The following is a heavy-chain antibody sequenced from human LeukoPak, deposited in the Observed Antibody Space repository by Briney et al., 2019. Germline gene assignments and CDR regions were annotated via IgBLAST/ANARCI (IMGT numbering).Heavy chain of an antibody. CDR3: ARASLRRGYFDY. CDR1: GGFLSSGEYC. J-gene: IGHJ4*02. V-gene: IGHV4-30-4*01. CDR2: IHYSGST. Sequence: PSQTLSLTCIVSGGFLSSGEYCWSWILQPPGKGLEGIQYIHYSGSTYYSPSLKSRVTIPVDTSNNQFSLKLSSVPAADTAEYDCARASLRRGYFDYWGQRTLVTVSS.